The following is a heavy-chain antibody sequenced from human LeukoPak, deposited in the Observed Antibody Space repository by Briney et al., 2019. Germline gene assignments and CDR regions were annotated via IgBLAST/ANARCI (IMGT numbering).Heavy chain of an antibody. V-gene: IGHV3-21*06. Sequence: GGSLRLPCAGSGFTFSRFSMIWVRQAPGKGLEWVASISSGSHHKYHADSVKGRFTVSRDNDKNSLFLQMNSLRAEDTALYYCATRLTADSYEASDIWGQGTMVTVSS. D-gene: IGHD6-13*01. CDR2: ISSGSHHK. J-gene: IGHJ3*02. CDR3: ATRLTADSYEASDI. CDR1: GFTFSRFS.